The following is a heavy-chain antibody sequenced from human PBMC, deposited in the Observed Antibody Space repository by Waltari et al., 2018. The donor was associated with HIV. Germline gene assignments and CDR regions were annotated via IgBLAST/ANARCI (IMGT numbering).Heavy chain of an antibody. V-gene: IGHV3-33*01. CDR2: IYYDGSKK. D-gene: IGHD5-18*01. J-gene: IGHJ4*02. CDR1: GFTLQNFA. Sequence: QVQLVESGGGVVQPGMSLSLSCAASGFTLQNFAMNWVRQAPGKGLEWVGNIYYDGSKKFYGDSVRGRFTISRDNSKQILYLQMNSLRVEDTALYYCARDYNYAPDYWGQGTLVVVSS. CDR3: ARDYNYAPDY.